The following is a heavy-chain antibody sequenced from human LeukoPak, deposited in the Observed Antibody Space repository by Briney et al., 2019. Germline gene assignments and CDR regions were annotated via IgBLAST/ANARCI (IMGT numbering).Heavy chain of an antibody. CDR2: IYYSGST. V-gene: IGHV4-39*07. CDR3: ARPYSSSWYAPFDY. J-gene: IGHJ4*02. D-gene: IGHD6-13*01. Sequence: PSETLSLTCTVSGGSISSSSYYWGWIRQPPGKGLEWIGSIYYSGSTYYNPSLKSRVTISIDTSKDQFSLKLSSVTAADTAVYYCARPYSSSWYAPFDYWGQGTLVTVSS. CDR1: GGSISSSSYY.